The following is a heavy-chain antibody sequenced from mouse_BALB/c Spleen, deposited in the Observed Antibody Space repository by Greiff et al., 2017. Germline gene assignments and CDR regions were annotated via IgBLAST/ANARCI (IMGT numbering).Heavy chain of an antibody. J-gene: IGHJ2*01. D-gene: IGHD2-10*02. CDR3: ARSYGNYWGYYFDY. CDR2: ILPGSGST. CDR1: GYTFSSYW. V-gene: IGHV1-9*01. Sequence: QVQLQQSGAELMKPGASVKISCKATGYTFSSYWIEWVKQRPGHGLEWIGEILPGSGSTNYNEKFKGKATFTADTSSNTAYMQLSSLTSEDSAVYYCARSYGNYWGYYFDYWGQGTTLTVSS.